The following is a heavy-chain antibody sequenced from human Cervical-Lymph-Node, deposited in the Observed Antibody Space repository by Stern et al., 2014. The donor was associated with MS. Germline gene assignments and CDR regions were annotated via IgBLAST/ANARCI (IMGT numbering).Heavy chain of an antibody. CDR1: GYRFTNNW. CDR2: IYPGDSDN. Sequence: EMQLVESGAEVKRPGESLRISCEVSGYRFTNNWIGWVRQMPEKGLEWMGIIYPGDSDNRYSPSFQGPVTISVHKPNPTAYLQWSSLKASDTAIYYCARRGTGYMGIDYWGQGTLVTVSS. D-gene: IGHD7-27*01. CDR3: ARRGTGYMGIDY. V-gene: IGHV5-51*04. J-gene: IGHJ4*02.